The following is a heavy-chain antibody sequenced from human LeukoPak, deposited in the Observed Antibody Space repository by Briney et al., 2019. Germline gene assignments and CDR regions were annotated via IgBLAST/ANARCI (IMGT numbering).Heavy chain of an antibody. Sequence: PGGSLRLSCAASGFTFSDYYMSWIRQAPGKGLEWVSYISSSGSTIYYADSGKGRFTISRDNAKNSLYLQMNSLRTADTAVYYCARDQDEDYTGTIDYWGQGTLVTVSS. J-gene: IGHJ4*02. CDR1: GFTFSDYY. CDR2: ISSSGSTI. D-gene: IGHD4-11*01. CDR3: ARDQDEDYTGTIDY. V-gene: IGHV3-11*04.